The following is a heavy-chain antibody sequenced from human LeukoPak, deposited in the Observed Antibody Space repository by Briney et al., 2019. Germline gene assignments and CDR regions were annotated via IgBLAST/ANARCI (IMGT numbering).Heavy chain of an antibody. CDR1: GFTFSSYA. Sequence: SGGSLRLSCAASGFTFSSYAMHWVRQAPGKGLEWVAVISYDGSNKYYADSVKGRFTISRDNSKNSLYLQVNSLRAEDTAVYYCARGTLLPGIDYWGQGTLVTVSS. D-gene: IGHD1-26*01. J-gene: IGHJ4*02. CDR3: ARGTLLPGIDY. V-gene: IGHV3-30-3*01. CDR2: ISYDGSNK.